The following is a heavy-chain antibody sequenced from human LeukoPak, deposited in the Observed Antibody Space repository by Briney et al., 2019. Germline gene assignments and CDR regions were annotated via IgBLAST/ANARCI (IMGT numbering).Heavy chain of an antibody. CDR2: IYSGGST. CDR3: ASLVLRTGNFDY. D-gene: IGHD2/OR15-2a*01. CDR1: GFTVSSNY. J-gene: IGHJ4*02. V-gene: IGHV3-66*01. Sequence: GGSLRLSCAASGFTVSSNYMSWVRQAPGKGLEWVSVIYSGGSTYYADSVKGRFTISRDNSKNTLYLQMNSLRAEDTAVYYCASLVLRTGNFDYWGQETLVTVSS.